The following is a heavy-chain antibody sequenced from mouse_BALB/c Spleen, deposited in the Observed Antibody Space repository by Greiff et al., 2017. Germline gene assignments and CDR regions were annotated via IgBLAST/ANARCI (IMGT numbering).Heavy chain of an antibody. J-gene: IGHJ4*01. Sequence: EVKLQESGGDLVKPGGSLKLSCAASGFTFSSYGMSWVRQTPDKRLEWVATISSGGSYTYYPDSVKGRFTISRDNAKNTLYLQMSSLKSEDTAMYYCALYAMDYWGQGTSVTVSS. CDR1: GFTFSSYG. V-gene: IGHV5-6*01. CDR2: ISSGGSYT. CDR3: ALYAMDY.